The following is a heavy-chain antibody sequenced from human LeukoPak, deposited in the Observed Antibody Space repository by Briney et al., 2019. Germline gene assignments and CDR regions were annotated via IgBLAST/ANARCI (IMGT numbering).Heavy chain of an antibody. J-gene: IGHJ5*02. CDR3: ARHPTMVRGVIDWFDP. D-gene: IGHD3-10*01. CDR1: GGSISNYY. CDR2: IYYSGST. V-gene: IGHV4-59*08. Sequence: ETLSLTCTVSGGSISNYYWGWIRQPPGKGLEWIGYIYYSGSTNYNPSLKSRVTISVDTSKNQFSLKLSSVTAADTAVYYCARHPTMVRGVIDWFDPWGQGTLVTVSS.